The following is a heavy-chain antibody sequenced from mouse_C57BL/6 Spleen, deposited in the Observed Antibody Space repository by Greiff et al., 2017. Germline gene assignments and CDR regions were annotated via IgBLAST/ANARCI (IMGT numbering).Heavy chain of an antibody. V-gene: IGHV1-81*01. CDR3: ARWITTVVSYYFDY. J-gene: IGHJ2*01. CDR1: GYTFTSSG. Sequence: VQLVESGAELARPGASVKLSCKASGYTFTSSGISWVKQRTGQGLEWIGEIYPRSGNTYYNEKFKGKATLTADKSSSTAYMERRSLTSEDSAVYFCARWITTVVSYYFDYWGQGTTLTVSS. CDR2: IYPRSGNT. D-gene: IGHD1-1*01.